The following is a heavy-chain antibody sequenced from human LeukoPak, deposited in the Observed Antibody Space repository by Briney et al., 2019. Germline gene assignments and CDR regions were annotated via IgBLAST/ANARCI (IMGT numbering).Heavy chain of an antibody. J-gene: IGHJ6*03. CDR3: ARSPRRIRGVNRAQRNYYYMDV. CDR2: IYYSGST. Sequence: SETLSLTCTVSGGSIRSYYWSWIRQPPGKGLEWIGSIYYSGSTYYNPSLKSRVTISVDTSKNQFSLKLSSVTAADTAVYYCARSPRRIRGVNRAQRNYYYMDVWGKGTTVTVSS. V-gene: IGHV4-59*05. D-gene: IGHD3-10*01. CDR1: GGSIRSYY.